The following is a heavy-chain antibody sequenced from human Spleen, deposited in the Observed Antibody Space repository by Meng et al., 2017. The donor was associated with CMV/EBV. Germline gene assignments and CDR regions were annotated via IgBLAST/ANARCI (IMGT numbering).Heavy chain of an antibody. CDR1: GFTFSSYW. Sequence: GESLKISCAASGFTFSSYWMSWVRQAPGKGLEWVANIKQDGSEKYYVDSVKGRFTISRDNAKNSLYLQMNSLRAEDTAVYYCVKDPEFHFWNGYYNFDHWGQGTLVTVSS. CDR2: IKQDGSEK. V-gene: IGHV3-7*01. J-gene: IGHJ4*02. CDR3: VKDPEFHFWNGYYNFDH. D-gene: IGHD3-3*02.